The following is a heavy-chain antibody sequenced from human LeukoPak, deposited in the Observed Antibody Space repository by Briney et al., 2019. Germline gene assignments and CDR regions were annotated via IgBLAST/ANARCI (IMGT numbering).Heavy chain of an antibody. CDR3: ARDEGGPGVDY. CDR1: GFTFSTYE. J-gene: IGHJ4*02. CDR2: ISSSGSTI. Sequence: GGSLRLSCAASGFTFSTYEMNWVRQAPGKGLEWVSYISSSGSTIYFADSVKGRFTISRDNAKNSLYLQMNSLRAKDTAVYYCARDEGGPGVDYWGQGTLVTVSS. V-gene: IGHV3-48*03. D-gene: IGHD1-26*01.